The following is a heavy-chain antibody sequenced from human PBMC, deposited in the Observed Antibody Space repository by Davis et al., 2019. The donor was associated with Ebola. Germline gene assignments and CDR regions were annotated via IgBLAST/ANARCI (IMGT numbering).Heavy chain of an antibody. CDR1: GYTFPGYY. V-gene: IGHV1-69*02. CDR3: ARRDSSGYYYWPFDY. Sequence: SVKVSCKASGYTFPGYYLHWVRQAPGQGLEWMGRIIPILGIANYAQKFQGRVTITADKSTSTAYMELSSLRSEDTAVYYCARRDSSGYYYWPFDYWGQGTLVTVST. CDR2: IIPILGIA. D-gene: IGHD3-22*01. J-gene: IGHJ4*02.